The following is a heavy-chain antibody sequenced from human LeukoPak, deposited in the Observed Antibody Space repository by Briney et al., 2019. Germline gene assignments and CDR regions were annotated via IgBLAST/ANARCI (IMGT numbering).Heavy chain of an antibody. CDR2: IYNSGST. D-gene: IGHD1-26*01. V-gene: IGHV4-61*02. Sequence: PSETLSLTCTVSGGSISSGSYYWSWIRQPAGKGLEWIGRIYNSGSTNYNSSLKSRVTISVDTSKNQFSLKLSSVTAADTAVYYCARVVGARSLADAFDIWGQGTMVTVSS. CDR3: ARVVGARSLADAFDI. CDR1: GGSISSGSYY. J-gene: IGHJ3*02.